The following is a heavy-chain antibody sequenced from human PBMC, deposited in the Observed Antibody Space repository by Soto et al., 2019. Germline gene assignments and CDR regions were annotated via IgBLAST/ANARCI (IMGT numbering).Heavy chain of an antibody. Sequence: QVQLVESGGGVVQPGRSLGLSCAASGFTFNTYGMHWVRQAPGKGLEWVALIWYDGAITYYADSVRGRFTISRDNSKNTLYLQMNSLRAEDTAVYYCAREAVAHSYYDGLDVWGQGTTVTVSS. V-gene: IGHV3-33*01. CDR1: GFTFNTYG. J-gene: IGHJ6*02. D-gene: IGHD6-19*01. CDR2: IWYDGAIT. CDR3: AREAVAHSYYDGLDV.